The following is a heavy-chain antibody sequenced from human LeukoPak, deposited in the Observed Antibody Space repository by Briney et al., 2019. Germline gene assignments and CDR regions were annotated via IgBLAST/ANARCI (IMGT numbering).Heavy chain of an antibody. CDR3: ARGGSVCSGGSCYDYYNYYYYMDV. D-gene: IGHD2-15*01. Sequence: SETLSLTCTVAGGSITSYYWSWIRQPPGKGLELIGYIYYSGSTNYNPSLKSLVTISVDTSKNQFSLKLSSVTAADTAVYYCARGGSVCSGGSCYDYYNYYYYMDVWGKGTPVTVSS. CDR1: GGSITSYY. J-gene: IGHJ6*03. CDR2: IYYSGST. V-gene: IGHV4-59*01.